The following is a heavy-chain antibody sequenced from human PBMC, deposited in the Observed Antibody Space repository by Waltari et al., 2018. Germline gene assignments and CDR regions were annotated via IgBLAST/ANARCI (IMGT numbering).Heavy chain of an antibody. CDR3: AREKCSSTSCYTEYPDFDY. V-gene: IGHV1-18*01. CDR2: ISAYNGNT. D-gene: IGHD2-2*02. Sequence: QVQLVQSGAEVKKPGASVKVSCKASGYTFTSYGISWVRQAPGQGLEWMGWISAYNGNTNYAQKLQGRVTMTTDTSTSTAYMELRSLRSADTAVYYCAREKCSSTSCYTEYPDFDYWGQGTLVTVSS. J-gene: IGHJ4*02. CDR1: GYTFTSYG.